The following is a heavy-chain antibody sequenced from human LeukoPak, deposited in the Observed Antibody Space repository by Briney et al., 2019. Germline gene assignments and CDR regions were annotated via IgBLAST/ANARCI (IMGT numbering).Heavy chain of an antibody. Sequence: SETLSLTCTISGGSVSDYYWSWIRQSPGKGLEWIGYIYYTGSTSCNPSLKSRVTISADTSKNEFSLKLNSVTAADTAVYYCASRKLGNDYWGQGTLVTVSS. D-gene: IGHD7-27*01. CDR3: ASRKLGNDY. CDR2: IYYTGST. J-gene: IGHJ4*02. V-gene: IGHV4-59*02. CDR1: GGSVSDYY.